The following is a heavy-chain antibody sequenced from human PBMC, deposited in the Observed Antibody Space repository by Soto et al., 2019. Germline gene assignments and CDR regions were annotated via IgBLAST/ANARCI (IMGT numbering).Heavy chain of an antibody. CDR2: IIPVIGVG. CDR3: ALGRTGSNGYYWA. J-gene: IGHJ5*02. V-gene: IGHV1-69*02. Sequence: QVQLVQSGAEVKKPGSSVKVSCKPSGNTLNTDTITWLRQAPGQGLEWMGRIIPVIGVGTYAQKFQDRVTMTADKSTTTVYMEVTSLTSEATATYYCALGRTGSNGYYWAWGQGTQVTVS. D-gene: IGHD3-22*01. CDR1: GNTLNTDT.